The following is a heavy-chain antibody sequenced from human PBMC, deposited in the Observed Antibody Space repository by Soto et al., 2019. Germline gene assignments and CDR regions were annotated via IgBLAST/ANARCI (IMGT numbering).Heavy chain of an antibody. CDR1: GFTFRSYA. J-gene: IGHJ6*02. CDR3: AKDKGPSVAATPGYYYQGMDV. V-gene: IGHV3-23*01. Sequence: EVQLLESGGGLVQPGGSLRLSCAASGFTFRSYAMSWVRQAPGKGLEWVSAITGSGGNTYYAESVKGRFTISRDNSKNTLYLQMNSLRAEDTAIYYCAKDKGPSVAATPGYYYQGMDVWGQGTTVTVSS. D-gene: IGHD2-15*01. CDR2: ITGSGGNT.